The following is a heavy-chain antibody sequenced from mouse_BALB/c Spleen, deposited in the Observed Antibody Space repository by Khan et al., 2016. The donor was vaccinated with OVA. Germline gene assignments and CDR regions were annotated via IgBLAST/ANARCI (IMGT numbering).Heavy chain of an antibody. V-gene: IGHV14-3*02. CDR3: ATLYGNPLAY. CDR1: GFNIKDTY. D-gene: IGHD2-1*01. J-gene: IGHJ3*01. CDR2: IDPANGDT. Sequence: VQLQQSRAELLKPGASVKLSCTSSGFNIKDTYMHWVKQRPEQGLEWIGRIDPANGDTKYDPKFQGKATITADTSSHTAYLQLSSLTSEDTAVYYCATLYGNPLAYWGQGTLVTVSA.